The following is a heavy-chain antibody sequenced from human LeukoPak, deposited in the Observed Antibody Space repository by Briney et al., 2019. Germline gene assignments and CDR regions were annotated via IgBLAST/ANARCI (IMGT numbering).Heavy chain of an antibody. D-gene: IGHD4-17*01. V-gene: IGHV3-23*01. CDR3: AKAVDYGDYFDY. CDR2: ISGSGGST. J-gene: IGHJ4*02. Sequence: PGGSLRLSCAASGFTFSSYAMSWVRQAPGKGLEWVSAISGSGGSTYYADSVKGRFTISRDNSENTLYLQMNSLRAEDTAVYYCAKAVDYGDYFDYWGQGTLVTVSS. CDR1: GFTFSSYA.